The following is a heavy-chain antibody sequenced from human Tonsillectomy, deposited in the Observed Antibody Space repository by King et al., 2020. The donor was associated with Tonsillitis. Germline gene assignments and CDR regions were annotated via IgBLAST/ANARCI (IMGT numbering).Heavy chain of an antibody. CDR3: ARDYYNSRGYYYGGY. V-gene: IGHV3-48*02. Sequence: QLVQSGGGLVQPGGSLRLSCAASGFTFSSYSMNWVRQAPGKGLEWVSYISSSSTTIYYADSVKGRFTISRDNAKNSLYLQMNSLRDDDTAVYYCARDYYNSRGYYYGGYWGRGTLVTVSS. D-gene: IGHD3-22*01. J-gene: IGHJ4*02. CDR2: ISSSSTTI. CDR1: GFTFSSYS.